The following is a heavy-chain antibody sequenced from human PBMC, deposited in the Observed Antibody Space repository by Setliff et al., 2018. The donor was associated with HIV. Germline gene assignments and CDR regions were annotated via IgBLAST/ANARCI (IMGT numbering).Heavy chain of an antibody. CDR3: ARDGGSSGWYFVLGYSDY. D-gene: IGHD6-19*01. Sequence: SETLSLTCTVSGGSINSTSYYWGWIRQPPGNGLEWIGSIYYTGSTYYNPSLKSRVTISIDTSKNQFSLKLNSVTAADTAMYYCARDGGSSGWYFVLGYSDYWGPGTLVTVSS. J-gene: IGHJ4*02. V-gene: IGHV4-39*02. CDR1: GGSINSTSYY. CDR2: IYYTGST.